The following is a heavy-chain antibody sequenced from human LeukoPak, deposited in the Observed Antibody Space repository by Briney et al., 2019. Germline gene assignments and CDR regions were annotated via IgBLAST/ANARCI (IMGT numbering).Heavy chain of an antibody. V-gene: IGHV4-61*02. Sequence: SQTLSLTCTVSGGSISSGSYYWSWIRQPAGKGLEWIGRIYTSGSTNYNPSLKSRVTISVDTSKNQFSLKLSSVTAADTAVYFCARAYSSSWYFNWFDPWGQGTLVTVSS. CDR2: IYTSGST. J-gene: IGHJ5*02. D-gene: IGHD6-13*01. CDR3: ARAYSSSWYFNWFDP. CDR1: GGSISSGSYY.